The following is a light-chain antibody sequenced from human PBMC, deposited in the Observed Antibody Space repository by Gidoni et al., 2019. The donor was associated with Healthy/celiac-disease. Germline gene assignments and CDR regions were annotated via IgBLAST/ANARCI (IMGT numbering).Light chain of an antibody. CDR3: ASWDDSLSGHLV. J-gene: IGLJ3*02. V-gene: IGLV1-44*01. CDR1: SSNIGRKT. Sequence: QSVLPQPPSASGTPRQRITISCSGSSSNIGRKTVEWYRQVPGMAPKLLIYANSQRPSGVPNRISGSKSGTSASLTISGLQSEDEADYYCASWDDSLSGHLVFGGGTKLTVL. CDR2: ANS.